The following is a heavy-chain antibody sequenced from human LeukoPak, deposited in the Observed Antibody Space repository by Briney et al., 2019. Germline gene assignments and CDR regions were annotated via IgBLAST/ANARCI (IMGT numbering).Heavy chain of an antibody. CDR3: ARLPTVTSSLGY. Sequence: PGGSLRLSCAASGFTVSSNYMSRVRQAPGKGLEWVSVIYSGGSTYYADSVKGRFTISRDNSKNTLYLQMNSLRAEDTAVYYCARLPTVTSSLGYWGQGTLVTVSS. V-gene: IGHV3-53*01. J-gene: IGHJ4*02. D-gene: IGHD4-17*01. CDR1: GFTVSSNY. CDR2: IYSGGST.